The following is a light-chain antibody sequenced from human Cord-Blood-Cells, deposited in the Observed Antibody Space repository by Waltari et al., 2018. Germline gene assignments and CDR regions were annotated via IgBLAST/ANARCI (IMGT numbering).Light chain of an antibody. J-gene: IGLJ2*01. CDR3: CSYAGSSTFKVV. V-gene: IGLV2-23*02. CDR2: EVS. Sequence: QSALTQPASVSGSPGQSLTISCTGTSSDVGSYNLVSWYQQHPGKAPKLMIYEVSKRPSGVSNRFSGSKSGNTASLTISGLQAEDEADYYCCSYAGSSTFKVVFGGGTKLTVL. CDR1: SSDVGSYNL.